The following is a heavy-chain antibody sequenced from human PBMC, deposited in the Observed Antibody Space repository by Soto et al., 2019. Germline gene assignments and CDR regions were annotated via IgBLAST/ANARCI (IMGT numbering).Heavy chain of an antibody. CDR2: ISSNVDNT. CDR3: ARVNWHGFGGHDDF. CDR1: GFTFSSYA. Sequence: EVQLVESGGDLVQPGGSLRLSCAASGFTFSSYALHWVRQAPGKGLEYVSDISSNVDNTYYENSVQGRCTISRDNSKITLYIQMGSLRVEDIAVYYWARVNWHGFGGHDDFGGQCTLVTVS. D-gene: IGHD1-20*01. V-gene: IGHV3-64*01. J-gene: IGHJ1*01.